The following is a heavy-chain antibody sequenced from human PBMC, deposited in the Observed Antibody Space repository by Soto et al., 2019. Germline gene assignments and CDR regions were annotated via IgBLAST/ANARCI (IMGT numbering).Heavy chain of an antibody. CDR3: TKGGIPRRYNIPKVDFDY. D-gene: IGHD1-1*01. Sequence: GSLVLSCAASGFIFSNYAMSWVRQAAGRGLEWVSAISGSGATTYYPDSVKGRFTISRDNSKNTLYLQMNNLRADDTAVYYCTKGGIPRRYNIPKVDFDYWGQGSLVTV. CDR2: ISGSGATT. CDR1: GFIFSNYA. V-gene: IGHV3-23*01. J-gene: IGHJ4*02.